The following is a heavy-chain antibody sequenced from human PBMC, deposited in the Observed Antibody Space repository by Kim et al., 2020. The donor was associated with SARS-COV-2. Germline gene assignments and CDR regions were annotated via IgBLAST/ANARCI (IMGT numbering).Heavy chain of an antibody. D-gene: IGHD6-19*01. CDR3: AQRVKQWLVQDDLDI. J-gene: IGHJ3*02. CDR2: ISCSGGTK. CDR1: GVTFSNYV. V-gene: IGHV3-23*01. Sequence: GGSLRLSCAASGVTFSNYVMSWFRQAPGKGLEWVSAISCSGGTKYYAYSVKGRFTISRDNSKNTLYLQMDSMRAEDTAVYSCAQRVKQWLVQDDLDIWGQGTMVTVSS.